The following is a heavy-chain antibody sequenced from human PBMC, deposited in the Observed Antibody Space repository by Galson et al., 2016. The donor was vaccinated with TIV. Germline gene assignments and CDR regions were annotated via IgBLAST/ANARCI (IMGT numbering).Heavy chain of an antibody. CDR1: GGSISSSY. D-gene: IGHD2-2*01. CDR3: ARGVTIFGSIRPAPYDY. J-gene: IGHJ4*02. Sequence: SETLSLTCTVSGGSISSSYWSWIRQPPGKGLELIGYISHSGTTNYKYSLKSRATISVDTSKNQMSLRLTSVTAADTAFYYCARGVTIFGSIRPAPYDYWGQGTLVTVSS. V-gene: IGHV4-59*12. CDR2: ISHSGTT.